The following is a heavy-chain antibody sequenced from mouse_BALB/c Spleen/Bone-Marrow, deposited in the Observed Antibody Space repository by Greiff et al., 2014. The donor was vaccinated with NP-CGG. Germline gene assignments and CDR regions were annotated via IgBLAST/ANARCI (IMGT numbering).Heavy chain of an antibody. CDR2: IAPGSGST. J-gene: IGHJ2*01. Sequence: DLVKPGASVKLSCKASGYTFTSYWINWIKQRPGQSLEWMGRIAPGSGSTYYNEMFKGKAILTVDISSSTAYIQLSSLSSEDSAVYFCAYYRYDVNYWGQGTTLTVSS. CDR3: AYYRYDVNY. V-gene: IGHV1S41*01. D-gene: IGHD2-14*01. CDR1: GYTFTSYW.